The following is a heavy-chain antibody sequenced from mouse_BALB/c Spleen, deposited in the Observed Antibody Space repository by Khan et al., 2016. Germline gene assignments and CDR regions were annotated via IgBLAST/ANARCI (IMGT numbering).Heavy chain of an antibody. D-gene: IGHD2-4*01. V-gene: IGHV14-3*02. Sequence: EVQLQESGAELVKPGASVKLSCTASGFNIKDTYMHWVKQRPEQGLEWIGRIDPANGNTKYDPKFQGKATIPADTSSNPAYLQLRSLTSEDTAVDYCARSPYDYDVGFADWGQGTLVTVSA. CDR1: GFNIKDTY. CDR3: ARSPYDYDVGFAD. J-gene: IGHJ3*01. CDR2: IDPANGNT.